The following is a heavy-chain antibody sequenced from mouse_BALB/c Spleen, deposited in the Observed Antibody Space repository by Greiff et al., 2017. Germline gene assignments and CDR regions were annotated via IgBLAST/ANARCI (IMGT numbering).Heavy chain of an antibody. CDR2: ISYSGST. V-gene: IGHV3-8*02. CDR1: GDSITSGY. Sequence: DVHLVESGPSLVKPSQTLSLTCSVTGDSITSGYWNWIRKFPGNKLEYMGYISYSGSTYYNPSLKSRISITRDTSKNQYYLQLNSVTTEDTATYYCARCDYYGSSYGLDDWGQGTTLTVSS. CDR3: ARCDYYGSSYGLDD. J-gene: IGHJ2*01. D-gene: IGHD1-1*01.